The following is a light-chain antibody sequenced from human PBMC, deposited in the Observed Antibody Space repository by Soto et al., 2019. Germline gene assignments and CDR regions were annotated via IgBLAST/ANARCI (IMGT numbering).Light chain of an antibody. Sequence: QSALTQPASVSGSPGQSIAISCTGTSSDVGGYNYVSWYQQHPGKAPVLMIYDVSIRPSGVTNRFSGSKSGNTASLTISGLHAEDEADYYCSSYTSTRTYVFGTGTKVTVL. CDR1: SSDVGGYNY. J-gene: IGLJ1*01. CDR2: DVS. V-gene: IGLV2-14*01. CDR3: SSYTSTRTYV.